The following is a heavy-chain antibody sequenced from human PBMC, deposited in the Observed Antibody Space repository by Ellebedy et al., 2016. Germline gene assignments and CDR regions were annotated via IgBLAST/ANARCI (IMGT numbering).Heavy chain of an antibody. CDR1: GFTFSSYW. D-gene: IGHD2-15*01. J-gene: IGHJ6*02. V-gene: IGHV3-7*03. Sequence: GESLKISCAASGFTFSSYWMHWVRQAPGKGLEWVANIKQDGSEKYYVDSVKGRFTISRDNAKNSLYLQMNSLRAEDTAVYYCARASLVAHYYYYGMDVWGQGTTVTVSS. CDR2: IKQDGSEK. CDR3: ARASLVAHYYYYGMDV.